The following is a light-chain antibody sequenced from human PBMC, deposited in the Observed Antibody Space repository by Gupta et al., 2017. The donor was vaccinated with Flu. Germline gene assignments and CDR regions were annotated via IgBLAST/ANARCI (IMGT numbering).Light chain of an antibody. CDR2: GAS. CDR3: QQDGSSPFT. J-gene: IGKJ1*01. V-gene: IGKV3-20*01. Sequence: IVLTQSPGTLSLSPGERAPLSCRASQSIISSQLAWYQQEPGQAPRLLIYGASSRDTGITDRFSGSGDGTEFTLTISRLETEDFAVYYCQQDGSSPFTFGRGTKVEI. CDR1: QSIISSQ.